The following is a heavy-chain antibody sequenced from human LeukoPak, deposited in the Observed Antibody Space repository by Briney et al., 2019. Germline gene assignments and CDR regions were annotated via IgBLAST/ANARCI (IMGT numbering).Heavy chain of an antibody. Sequence: GGSLRLSCAASGFTFSSYAMHWVRQAPGKGLEWVAVISYDGSNKYYADSVKGRFTISRDNSKNTLYLQMNSLRAEDTAVYYCARSLYGTRLYYYYGRDVWGQGTTVTVSS. CDR3: ARSLYGTRLYYYYGRDV. J-gene: IGHJ6*02. V-gene: IGHV3-30-3*01. CDR1: GFTFSSYA. D-gene: IGHD2-2*01. CDR2: ISYDGSNK.